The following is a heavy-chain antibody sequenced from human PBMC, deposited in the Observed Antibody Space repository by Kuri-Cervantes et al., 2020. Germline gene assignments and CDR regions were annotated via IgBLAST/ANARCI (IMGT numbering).Heavy chain of an antibody. CDR1: GFTFSSYD. CDR2: ISSSSSYI. D-gene: IGHD1-26*01. Sequence: GESLKISCAASGFTFSSYDMNWVRQAPGKGLEWVSSISSSSSYIYYADSVKGRFTISRDNAKNSLYLQMNSLRAEDTAVYYCARSRIVGATPHFDYWGQGTLVTVSS. CDR3: ARSRIVGATPHFDY. V-gene: IGHV3-21*01. J-gene: IGHJ4*02.